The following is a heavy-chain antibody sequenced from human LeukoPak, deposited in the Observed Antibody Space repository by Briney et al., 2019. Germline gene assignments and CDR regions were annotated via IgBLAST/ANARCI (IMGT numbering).Heavy chain of an antibody. V-gene: IGHV1-46*01. Sequence: ASVKVSCKASGYTFTSCYMHWVRQAPGQGLEWMGIINPSGGSTSYAQKFQGRVTMTRDTSTSTVYMELSSLRSEDTAVYYCARGVYDSSGYYPYYFDYWGQGTLVTVSS. J-gene: IGHJ4*02. D-gene: IGHD3-22*01. CDR1: GYTFTSCY. CDR2: INPSGGST. CDR3: ARGVYDSSGYYPYYFDY.